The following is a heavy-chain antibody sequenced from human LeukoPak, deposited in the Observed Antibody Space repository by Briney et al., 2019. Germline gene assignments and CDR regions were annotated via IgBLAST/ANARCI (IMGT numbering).Heavy chain of an antibody. D-gene: IGHD1-26*01. J-gene: IGHJ4*02. V-gene: IGHV3-74*01. CDR3: ARAGSYRFDY. Sequence: GGSLRLSCAASGFTFSSYWMHWVRQAPGKGLVWVSRLNTDGSITNYADSVKGRFTISRDDAKSTLYLQTNSLRAEDTAVYYCARAGSYRFDYWGLGTLVTVSS. CDR2: LNTDGSIT. CDR1: GFTFSSYW.